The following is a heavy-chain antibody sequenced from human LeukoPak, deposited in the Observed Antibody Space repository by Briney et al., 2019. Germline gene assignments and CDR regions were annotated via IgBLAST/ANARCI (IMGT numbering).Heavy chain of an antibody. J-gene: IGHJ4*02. CDR2: IYTSGRT. D-gene: IGHD5-24*01. Sequence: KTSETLSLTCTVSGGSISSGSYYWSWIRQPAGKGLEWIGRIYTSGRTNYNPSLKSRATISVDTSKNQFSLKLSSVTAADTAVYYCARELATMLYYFDYWGQGTLVTVSS. CDR3: ARELATMLYYFDY. CDR1: GGSISSGSYY. V-gene: IGHV4-61*02.